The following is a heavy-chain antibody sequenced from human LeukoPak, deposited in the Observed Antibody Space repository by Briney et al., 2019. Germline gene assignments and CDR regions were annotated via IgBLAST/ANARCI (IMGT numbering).Heavy chain of an antibody. J-gene: IGHJ4*02. CDR1: GFTFSSYG. D-gene: IGHD5-24*01. V-gene: IGHV3-30*03. CDR3: TRVGYIDEGIDY. CDR2: ISYDGSNK. Sequence: SGRSLRLSCAASGFTFSSYGMHWVRQAPGKGLEWVAVISYDGSNKYYADSVKGRFTISRDNSKNTLYLQMNSLRAEDTAIYYCTRVGYIDEGIDYWGQGTLVTVSS.